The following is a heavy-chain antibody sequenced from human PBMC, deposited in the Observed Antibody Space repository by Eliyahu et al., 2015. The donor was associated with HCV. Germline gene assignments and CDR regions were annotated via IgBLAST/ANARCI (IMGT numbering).Heavy chain of an antibody. D-gene: IGHD2-15*01. Sequence: QVQLVQSGAEVKKPGSSVKVSCKASGGTFSSYAISWVRQAPGQGLEWMGGIIPIFGTANYAQKFQGRVTITADKSTSTAYMELSSLRSEDTAVYYCARDEGYCSGGSCYSTFDYWGQGTLVTVSS. CDR2: IIPIFGTA. CDR1: GGTFSSYA. V-gene: IGHV1-69*06. J-gene: IGHJ4*02. CDR3: ARDEGYCSGGSCYSTFDY.